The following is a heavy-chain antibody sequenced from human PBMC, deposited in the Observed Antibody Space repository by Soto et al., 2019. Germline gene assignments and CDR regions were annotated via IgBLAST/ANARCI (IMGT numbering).Heavy chain of an antibody. V-gene: IGHV1-3*01. CDR1: GYTFTGYA. D-gene: IGHD3-22*01. Sequence: QVQLVQSGAEVKKPGASVKVSCKASGYTFTGYAIHWVRQAPGQRLEWMGWINAGNGNTKYSQKFQGRVTITRDTSASTAHMELSSLRSEDTAVYYCARGDYYDIHDYWGQGTLVTVSS. CDR2: INAGNGNT. J-gene: IGHJ4*02. CDR3: ARGDYYDIHDY.